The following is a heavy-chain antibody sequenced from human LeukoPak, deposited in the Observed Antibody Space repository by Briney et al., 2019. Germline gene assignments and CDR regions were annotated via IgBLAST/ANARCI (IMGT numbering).Heavy chain of an antibody. Sequence: SETLSLTCTVSGYSMNNYYWSWIRQPPGKGLEWIGYIYYSGSTNYNPSLKSRVIISVDTSKNQFSLILSSVTAADTAVYYCAIHSPSFDYSDSYLDHWGQGTLVTVSS. J-gene: IGHJ4*02. CDR3: AIHSPSFDYSDSYLDH. V-gene: IGHV4-59*08. CDR2: IYYSGST. D-gene: IGHD3-22*01. CDR1: GYSMNNYY.